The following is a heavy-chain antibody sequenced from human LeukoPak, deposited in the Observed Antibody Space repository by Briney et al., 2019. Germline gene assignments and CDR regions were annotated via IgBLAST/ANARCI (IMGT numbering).Heavy chain of an antibody. V-gene: IGHV4-59*08. J-gene: IGHJ4*02. D-gene: IGHD6-19*01. Sequence: SETLSLTCTVSGGSISSYYWSWIRQPPGKGLEWIGYIYYSGSTNYNPSLKSRVTISVDTSKNQFSLKLSSATAADTAVYYCARHGYSSAWYAGGFDYGGQGTLVSVSS. CDR3: ARHGYSSAWYAGGFDY. CDR1: GGSISSYY. CDR2: IYYSGST.